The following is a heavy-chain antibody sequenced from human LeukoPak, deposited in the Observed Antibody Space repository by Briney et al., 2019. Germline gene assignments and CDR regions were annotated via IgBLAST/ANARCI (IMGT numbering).Heavy chain of an antibody. D-gene: IGHD3-9*01. Sequence: SETLSLTCTVSGDSISSTSYYWSWIRQPPGKGLEWIGYIYYSGSTNYNPSLKSRVTISVDTSKNQFSLKLSSVTAADTAVYYCARGYYDILTGYYSVNDYWGQGTLVTVSS. CDR3: ARGYYDILTGYYSVNDY. CDR2: IYYSGST. CDR1: GDSISSTSYY. V-gene: IGHV4-61*01. J-gene: IGHJ4*02.